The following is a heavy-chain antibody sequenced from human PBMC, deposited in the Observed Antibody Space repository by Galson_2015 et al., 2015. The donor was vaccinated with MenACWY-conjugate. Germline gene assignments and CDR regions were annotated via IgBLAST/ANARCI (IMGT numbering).Heavy chain of an antibody. V-gene: IGHV3-7*03. CDR2: IKQDGSEK. D-gene: IGHD2-2*01. J-gene: IGHJ4*02. CDR3: ARDPGFYCSRNDCYSPY. Sequence: SLRLSCAASGFIFNNYWMSWVRQAPGKGPEWVANIKQDGSEKYYVDSVRGRFTISRDNAKNSLYLQMNSLRAEDTAVYYCARDPGFYCSRNDCYSPYGAQGPLVPVSS. CDR1: GFIFNNYW.